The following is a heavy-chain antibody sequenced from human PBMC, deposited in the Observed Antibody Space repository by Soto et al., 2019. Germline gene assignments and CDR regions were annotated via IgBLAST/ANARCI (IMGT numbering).Heavy chain of an antibody. CDR2: IDGSSDYT. J-gene: IGHJ4*02. CDR1: GFLFTDYY. V-gene: IGHV3-11*06. D-gene: IGHD2-8*01. Sequence: GGSLRLSCTAAGFLFTDYYMSWIRQPPGKGLEWLAYIDGSSDYTNSADSVKGRFTISRDNAKNSVFLQMNNLRADDTAVYYCARDLRFSSTNYFDFWGRGTLVTVSS. CDR3: ARDLRFSSTNYFDF.